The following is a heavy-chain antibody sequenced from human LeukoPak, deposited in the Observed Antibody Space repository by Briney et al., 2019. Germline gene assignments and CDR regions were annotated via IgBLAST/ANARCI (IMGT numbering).Heavy chain of an antibody. CDR3: ARDLGYDILTGRLDPGYYFDY. J-gene: IGHJ4*02. Sequence: PSETLSLTCSVSGGSFSSGSYYWSWIRKPAGKGLEWIGRIYTSGSTNYNPSLKSRVTISVDTSKNQFSLKLSSVTAADTAVYYCARDLGYDILTGRLDPGYYFDYWGQGTLVTVSS. CDR2: IYTSGST. V-gene: IGHV4-61*02. D-gene: IGHD3-9*01. CDR1: GGSFSSGSYY.